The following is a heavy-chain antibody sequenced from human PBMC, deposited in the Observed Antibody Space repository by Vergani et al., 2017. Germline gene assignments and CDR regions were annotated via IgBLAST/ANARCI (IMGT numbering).Heavy chain of an antibody. J-gene: IGHJ5*02. D-gene: IGHD2-2*01. CDR2: IRSKAYGGTT. Sequence: EVQLVESGGGLVQPGRSLRLSCTASGFTFGDYAMSWFRQAPGKGLGGVGFIRSKAYGGTTEYAASVKGRFTISRDDSKSIAYLQMNSLKTEDTAVYYCTRESGGCSSTSCYYRENWFDPWGQGTLVTVSS. CDR1: GFTFGDYA. CDR3: TRESGGCSSTSCYYRENWFDP. V-gene: IGHV3-49*03.